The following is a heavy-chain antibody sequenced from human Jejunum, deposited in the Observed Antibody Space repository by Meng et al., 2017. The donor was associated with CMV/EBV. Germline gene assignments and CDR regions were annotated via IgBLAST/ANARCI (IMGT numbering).Heavy chain of an antibody. CDR2: IYPGDSDT. CDR3: ARHVTPSYYDSSGYYDY. J-gene: IGHJ4*02. CDR1: YNFPNYW. Sequence: YNFPNYWSAWVRQMPGEGLEWMGIIYPGDSDTRYSPSFQGQVTISVDRSINTAYLQWRSLEASDSAIYYCARHVTPSYYDSSGYYDYWGQGTLVTVSS. D-gene: IGHD3-22*01. V-gene: IGHV5-51*01.